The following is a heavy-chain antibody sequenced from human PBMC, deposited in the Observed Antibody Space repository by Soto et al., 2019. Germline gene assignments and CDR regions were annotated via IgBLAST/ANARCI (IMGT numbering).Heavy chain of an antibody. CDR3: ARHADKIAD. V-gene: IGHV4-59*08. Sequence: QVQLQESGPGLVKPSETLSLTCTVSGGSISSYYWSWIRQPPGKGLEWIGYIYYSGSTNYNPSLKSRVTISVDTSKNQFSLKLSSVTAADTAVYYCARHADKIADWGQGTLVTVSS. J-gene: IGHJ4*02. CDR1: GGSISSYY. D-gene: IGHD6-13*01. CDR2: IYYSGST.